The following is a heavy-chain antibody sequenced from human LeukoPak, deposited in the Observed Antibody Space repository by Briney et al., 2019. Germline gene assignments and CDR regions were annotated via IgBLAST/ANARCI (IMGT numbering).Heavy chain of an antibody. CDR1: GFIVSSVY. CDR2: IYSTGDT. D-gene: IGHD1-14*01. V-gene: IGHV3-53*01. CDR3: ARGGRTSELV. Sequence: GGSLRLSCAASGFIVSSVYMSWVRQSPGKGLECVSIIYSTGDTYYADSVKGRFTISRDVSKNTVYLQMNSLRAEDTAVYYCARGGRTSELVWGQGTRVTVSS. J-gene: IGHJ4*02.